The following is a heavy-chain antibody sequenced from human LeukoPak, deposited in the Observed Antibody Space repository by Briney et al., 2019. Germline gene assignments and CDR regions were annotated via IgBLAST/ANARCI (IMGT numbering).Heavy chain of an antibody. CDR2: IYSGGST. CDR3: ASLLTYSSGWSDYFDY. D-gene: IGHD6-19*01. Sequence: GGALRLSCAASGFTVSSNYMSWVRQAPGKGLEWVSVIYSGGSTYYADPVKGRFTISRDNSKNTLYLQMNSLRAEDTAVYYCASLLTYSSGWSDYFDYWGQGTLVTVSS. J-gene: IGHJ4*02. V-gene: IGHV3-53*01. CDR1: GFTVSSNY.